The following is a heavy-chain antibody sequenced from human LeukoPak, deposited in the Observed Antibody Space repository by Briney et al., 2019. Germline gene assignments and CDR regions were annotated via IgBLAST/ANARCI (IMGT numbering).Heavy chain of an antibody. CDR3: VRGTYYDYVWGSYRF. V-gene: IGHV1-2*02. CDR1: GYTFTSYY. J-gene: IGHJ4*02. Sequence: ASVKVSCKASGYTFTSYYMHWVRQAPGQGLEWMGWINPNSGGTNYAQKFQGRVTMTRDTSISTAYMELSRLRSDDTAVYYCVRGTYYDYVWGSYRFWGQGTLVTVSS. D-gene: IGHD3-16*02. CDR2: INPNSGGT.